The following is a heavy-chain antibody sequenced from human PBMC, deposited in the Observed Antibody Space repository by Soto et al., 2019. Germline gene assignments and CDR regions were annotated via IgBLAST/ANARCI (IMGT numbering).Heavy chain of an antibody. CDR1: GGSFSDYF. V-gene: IGHV4-34*01. CDR2: INHSGST. D-gene: IGHD2-15*01. Sequence: SETLSLTCAVYGGSFSDYFWIWIRQPPGKGLEWIGYINHSGSTNYNPSLKSRVTISVDTSKNQFSLKLSSVTAADTAVYYCARGGGPDMDVWGKGTTVTVSS. CDR3: ARGGGPDMDV. J-gene: IGHJ6*03.